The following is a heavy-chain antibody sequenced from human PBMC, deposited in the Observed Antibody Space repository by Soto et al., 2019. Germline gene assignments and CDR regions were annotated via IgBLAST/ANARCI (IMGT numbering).Heavy chain of an antibody. CDR2: IIPIFGTA. J-gene: IGHJ6*02. CDR1: GGTFSSYA. CDR3: ARDLYYDILTGYYQTYYYGMDV. D-gene: IGHD3-9*01. Sequence: QVQLVQSGAEVKKPGSSVKVSCKASGGTFSSYAISWVRQAPGQGLEWMGGIIPIFGTANYAQKFQGRVTITADESTRTAYMELSSLRSEDTAVYYCARDLYYDILTGYYQTYYYGMDVWGQGTTVTVSS. V-gene: IGHV1-69*01.